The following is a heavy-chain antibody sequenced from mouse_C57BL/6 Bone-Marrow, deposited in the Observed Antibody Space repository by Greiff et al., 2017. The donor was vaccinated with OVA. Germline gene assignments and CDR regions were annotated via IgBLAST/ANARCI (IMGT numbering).Heavy chain of an antibody. Sequence: EVKLVESGGGLVKPGGSLKLSCAASGFTFSDYGMHWVRQAPEKGLEWVAYISSGSSTIYYADTVKGRFTIARDNAKNTLFLPMTSLRSEDTAMYYCASITPRDYWGQGTTLTVSS. J-gene: IGHJ2*01. CDR2: ISSGSSTI. V-gene: IGHV5-17*01. CDR3: ASITPRDY. CDR1: GFTFSDYG. D-gene: IGHD1-1*01.